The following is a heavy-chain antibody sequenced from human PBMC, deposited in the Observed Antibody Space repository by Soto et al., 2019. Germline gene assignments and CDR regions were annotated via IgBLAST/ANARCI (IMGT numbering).Heavy chain of an antibody. J-gene: IGHJ4*02. Sequence: EVPLLESGGGLVQPGGSLRLSCAASGFTFSSYAMSWVRQAPGKGLEWVSAISGSGDSTYYADSVKGRLTISRDNSTNPLSLQMISPRAEDTAVYYCAYSSTPFDYWGQGTLVTVSS. CDR3: AYSSTPFDY. CDR2: ISGSGDST. D-gene: IGHD6-13*01. CDR1: GFTFSSYA. V-gene: IGHV3-23*01.